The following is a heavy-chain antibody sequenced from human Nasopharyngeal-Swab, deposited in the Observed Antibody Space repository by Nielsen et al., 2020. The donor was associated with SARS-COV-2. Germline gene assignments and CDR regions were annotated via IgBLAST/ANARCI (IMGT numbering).Heavy chain of an antibody. Sequence: GGPLRLGCAASGFIFSTNAMHWVRQAPGKGLEWVALISYDGSSNYYAHSVKGRFTISRDNSKNTLYLQMNSLRGEDTAVYYCASLSSSSWFFDYWGQGTLVTVSS. V-gene: IGHV3-30-3*01. CDR2: ISYDGSSN. D-gene: IGHD6-13*01. CDR1: GFIFSTNA. CDR3: ASLSSSSWFFDY. J-gene: IGHJ4*02.